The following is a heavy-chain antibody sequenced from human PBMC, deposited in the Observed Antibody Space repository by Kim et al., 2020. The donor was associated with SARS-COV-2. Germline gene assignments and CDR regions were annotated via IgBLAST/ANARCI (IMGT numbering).Heavy chain of an antibody. J-gene: IGHJ4*01. CDR3: ARGPRAYRRGYSYGRFDY. V-gene: IGHV4-34*01. D-gene: IGHD5-18*01. CDR1: GGSFSGYY. Sequence: SETLSLTCAVYGGSFSGYYWSWIRQPPGKGLEWIGEINHSGSTNYNPSRKSRVTISVDTSKNQFALKLSSGTAADTAVYYCARGPRAYRRGYSYGRFDY. CDR2: INHSGST.